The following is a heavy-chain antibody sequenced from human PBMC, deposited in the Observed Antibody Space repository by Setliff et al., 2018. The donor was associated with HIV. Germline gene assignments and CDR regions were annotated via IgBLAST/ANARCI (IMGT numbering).Heavy chain of an antibody. CDR1: GYTFTSYG. J-gene: IGHJ4*02. V-gene: IGHV1-18*01. Sequence: ASVKVSCKASGYTFTSYGISWVRQAPGQGLEWMGWISAYNGNTNYAQKLQGRVTMTRDTSTSTAYMELRSLRSDDTAVYHCARVWEWNYDLGYWGQGTLVTVSS. D-gene: IGHD1-7*01. CDR3: ARVWEWNYDLGY. CDR2: ISAYNGNT.